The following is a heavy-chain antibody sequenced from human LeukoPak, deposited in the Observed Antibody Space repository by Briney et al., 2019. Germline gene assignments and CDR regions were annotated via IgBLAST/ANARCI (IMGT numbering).Heavy chain of an antibody. CDR1: GYSISSGYY. CDR2: IYRSGST. CDR3: ARVYNVCQGGSCYGEVYFDY. J-gene: IGHJ4*02. D-gene: IGHD2-15*01. V-gene: IGHV4-38-2*02. Sequence: PSETLSLTCTVSGYSISSGYYWGWIRQPPGKGLEWIGSIYRSGSTYYNPSLKSRVTISVDTSKNQFSLKLSSVTAADTAVYYCARVYNVCQGGSCYGEVYFDYWGQGTLVTVSS.